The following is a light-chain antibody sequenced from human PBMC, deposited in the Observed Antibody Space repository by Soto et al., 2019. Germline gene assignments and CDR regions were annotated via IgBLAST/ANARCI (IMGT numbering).Light chain of an antibody. CDR1: QGIGDT. CDR3: PRYIIRPLT. CDR2: DTS. J-gene: IGKJ4*01. Sequence: EIIMTQSPATLSVSPGEGVTLSCRASQGIGDTLAWYQHLPGQTPRLLIYDTSTRATRVPARCSGSRSGTEFTPTINSLQSEDFAVYSCPRYIIRPLTSGSGTTVEN. V-gene: IGKV3-15*01.